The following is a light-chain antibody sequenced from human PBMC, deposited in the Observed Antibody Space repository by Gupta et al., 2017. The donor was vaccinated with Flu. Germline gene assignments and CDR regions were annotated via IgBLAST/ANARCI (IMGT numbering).Light chain of an antibody. J-gene: IGKJ3*01. V-gene: IGKV3-11*01. CDR3: LQRTSWSFT. Sequence: EVVLTQSPATLSLSPGERATLSCRASQSVSSNLAWYQHKPGQAPRLLIYNASNRATGIPARFSGSGSGTDFTLTISSLEPEDFAVYYCLQRTSWSFTFGPGTRVDVK. CDR1: QSVSSN. CDR2: NAS.